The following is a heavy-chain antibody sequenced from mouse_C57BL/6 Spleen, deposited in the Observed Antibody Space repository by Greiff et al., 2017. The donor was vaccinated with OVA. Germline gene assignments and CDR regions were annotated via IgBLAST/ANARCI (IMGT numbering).Heavy chain of an antibody. CDR1: GFTFKDYY. J-gene: IGHJ1*03. Sequence: EVQLQQSGAELVKPGASVKLSCTASGFTFKDYYMPWVKQRTEQGLEWIGRIDPADGETKYAPKFQGQATITADTSSNAAYLQISSLTSEDTAVYYCALTGTRWDWYFDVWGTGTTVTVSS. CDR3: ALTGTRWDWYFDV. V-gene: IGHV14-2*01. CDR2: IDPADGET. D-gene: IGHD4-1*01.